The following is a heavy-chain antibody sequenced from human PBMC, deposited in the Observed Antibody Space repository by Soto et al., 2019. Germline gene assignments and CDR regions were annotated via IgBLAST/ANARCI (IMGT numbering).Heavy chain of an antibody. V-gene: IGHV3-7*04. D-gene: IGHD1-26*01. CDR3: TRDLNHATGP. CDR1: GFTFSGYW. Sequence: EVQLVESGGGLVQPGGSLRLSCAASGFTFSGYWMTWVRQAPGKGLEGVANISPDGSEEYYVDSVKGRFTISRDNAKNSVYLQMNSLSGADTALYYSTRDLNHATGPWGQGTQVTVSS. CDR2: ISPDGSEE. J-gene: IGHJ5*02.